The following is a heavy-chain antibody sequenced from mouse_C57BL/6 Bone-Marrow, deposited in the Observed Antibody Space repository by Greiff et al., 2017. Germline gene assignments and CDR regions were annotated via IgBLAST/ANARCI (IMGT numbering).Heavy chain of an antibody. CDR1: GFNIKDDY. CDR3: TTLTYYFDY. J-gene: IGHJ2*01. V-gene: IGHV14-4*01. Sequence: EVQRVESGAELVRPGASVKLSCTASGFNIKDDYMHWVKQRPEQGLEWIGWIDPANSDIEYASKFQGKATITADTASNTAYLQLSSLTAEDTAVYYCTTLTYYFDYWGQGTTLTVSS. D-gene: IGHD5-1*01. CDR2: IDPANSDI.